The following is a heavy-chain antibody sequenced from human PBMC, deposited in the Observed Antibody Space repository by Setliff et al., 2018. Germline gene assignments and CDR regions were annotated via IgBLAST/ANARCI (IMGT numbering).Heavy chain of an antibody. CDR1: GTSISTGPYY. J-gene: IGHJ3*02. D-gene: IGHD3-22*01. CDR3: AREVGISGYYGRSSHNAFGI. Sequence: SETLSLTCTVSGTSISTGPYYWTWIRQSAERGLEWIGQIFSRGSMNYRPSLSSRVTISADSSKNQFSLQLVSVTASDTAVYYCAREVGISGYYGRSSHNAFGIWGQGTMVTVS. CDR2: IFSRGSM. V-gene: IGHV4-61*09.